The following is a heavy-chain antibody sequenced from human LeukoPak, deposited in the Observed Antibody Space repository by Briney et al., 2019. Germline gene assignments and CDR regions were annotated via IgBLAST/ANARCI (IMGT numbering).Heavy chain of an antibody. CDR3: ATGNSRYYDFWSTSFDY. CDR2: FDPEDGET. J-gene: IGHJ4*02. CDR1: GYTLTELS. V-gene: IGHV1-24*01. Sequence: ASVKVSCKVSGYTLTELSMHWVRQAPGKGLEWMGGFDPEDGETIHAQKFQGRVTMTEDTSTDTAYMELSSLRSEDTAVYYCATGNSRYYDFWSTSFDYWGQGTLVTVSS. D-gene: IGHD3-3*01.